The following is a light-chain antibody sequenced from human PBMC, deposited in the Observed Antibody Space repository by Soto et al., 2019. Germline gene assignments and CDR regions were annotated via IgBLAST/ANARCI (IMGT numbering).Light chain of an antibody. CDR3: QSYDSSLSGSV. CDR1: SSTIGAGYD. CDR2: CNS. Sequence: QSVLTQPPSVSGAPGQRVTISCTGSSSTIGAGYDVHWYQQLPGTAPKLLIDCNSNRPSGVPDRFSGSKSGTTASLAITGLQDEDEADYYCQSYDSSLSGSVFGGVTKLTVL. V-gene: IGLV1-40*01. J-gene: IGLJ2*01.